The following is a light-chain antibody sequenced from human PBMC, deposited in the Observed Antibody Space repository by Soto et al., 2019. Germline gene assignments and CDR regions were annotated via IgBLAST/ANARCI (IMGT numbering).Light chain of an antibody. CDR2: DVS. V-gene: IGLV2-14*01. CDR3: SSYTSSTSV. J-gene: IGLJ2*01. CDR1: GSDVGGYNY. Sequence: QSVLTQPASVSGSPGQSITISCTGTGSDVGGYNYVSWYQQHPGKAPKLMIYDVSNRPSGVSNRFSGSKSGNTASLTISGLQAEDEADYYCSSYTSSTSVFGGGTKLTVL.